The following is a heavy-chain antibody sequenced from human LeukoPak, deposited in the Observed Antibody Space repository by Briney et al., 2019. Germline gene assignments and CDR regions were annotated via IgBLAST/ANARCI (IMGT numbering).Heavy chain of an antibody. V-gene: IGHV3-7*01. CDR2: IKQDGSEK. CDR3: ARSSIAARPYYFDY. D-gene: IGHD6-6*01. CDR1: GFTFSSYW. Sequence: PGGSLRLSCAASGFTFSSYWMSWVRQAPGKGLEWVANIKQDGSEKYYVDSVKGRFTISRDNAKNSLYLQMNSLRAEDTAVYYCARSSIAARPYYFDYWGQGTLVTVSS. J-gene: IGHJ4*02.